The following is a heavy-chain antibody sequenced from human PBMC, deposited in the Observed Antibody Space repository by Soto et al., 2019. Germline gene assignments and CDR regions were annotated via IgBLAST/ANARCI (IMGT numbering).Heavy chain of an antibody. CDR2: ISGSGGST. CDR1: GFTFSSYA. V-gene: IGHV3-23*01. Sequence: GGSLRLSCAASGFTFSSYAMSWVRQAPGKGLEWVSAISGSGGSTYYADSVKGRFTISRDNSKNTLYLQMNSLRAEDTAVYYCASLPDYGDYFFDYWGQGTLVTVSS. D-gene: IGHD4-17*01. CDR3: ASLPDYGDYFFDY. J-gene: IGHJ4*02.